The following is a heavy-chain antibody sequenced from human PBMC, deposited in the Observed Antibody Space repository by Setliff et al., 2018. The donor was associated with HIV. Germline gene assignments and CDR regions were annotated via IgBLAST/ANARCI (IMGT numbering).Heavy chain of an antibody. Sequence: NPSETLSLTCTVSGGSISSGSYYWSWIRQPAGKGLEWIGRINTSGSTNYNPSLKSRVTISVDTSKNQFSLKLSSVTAADTALYFCARGLNDYTNPSYMDVWGKGTTVTVSS. CDR1: GGSISSGSYY. D-gene: IGHD4-4*01. J-gene: IGHJ6*03. CDR2: INTSGST. V-gene: IGHV4-61*02. CDR3: ARGLNDYTNPSYMDV.